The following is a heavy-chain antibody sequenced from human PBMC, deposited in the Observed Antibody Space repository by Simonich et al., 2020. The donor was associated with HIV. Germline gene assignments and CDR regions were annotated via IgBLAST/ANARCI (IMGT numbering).Heavy chain of an antibody. Sequence: QVQLQESGPGLVKPSGTLSLTCAVSGGSISSSNWWSWIRQPPGKGLEWIGYIYYRGSTNYNSSLKSRVTISVGTSKNQCSLKLTSVIAADTAVYYCARGLTVDAFDIWGQGTMVTVSS. CDR1: GGSISSSNW. J-gene: IGHJ3*02. V-gene: IGHV4-4*02. D-gene: IGHD7-27*01. CDR2: IYYRGST. CDR3: ARGLTVDAFDI.